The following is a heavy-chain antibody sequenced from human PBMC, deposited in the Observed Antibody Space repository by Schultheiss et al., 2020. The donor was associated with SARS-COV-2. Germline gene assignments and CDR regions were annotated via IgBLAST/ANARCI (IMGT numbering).Heavy chain of an antibody. CDR3: AKVGRSYYDSSGYYSN. V-gene: IGHV3-53*01. J-gene: IGHJ4*02. CDR2: IYSGGST. D-gene: IGHD3-22*01. Sequence: GESLKISCAASGFTVSSNYMSWVRQAPGKGLEWVSVIYSGGSTYYADSVKGRFTISRDNSKNTLYLQMNSLRAEDTAVYYCAKVGRSYYDSSGYYSNWGQGTLVTVSS. CDR1: GFTVSSNY.